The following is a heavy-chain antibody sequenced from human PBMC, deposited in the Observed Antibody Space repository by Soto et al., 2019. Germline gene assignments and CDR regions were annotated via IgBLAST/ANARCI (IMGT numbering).Heavy chain of an antibody. Sequence: ASVKVSCKASGYTFTSYGISWVRQAPGQGLEWMGWISAYNGNTNYAQKLQGRVTMTTDTSTSTAYMELRSLRSDDTAVYYCARERGYSSSWSYDAFDIWGQGTMVTVSS. V-gene: IGHV1-18*01. CDR3: ARERGYSSSWSYDAFDI. CDR2: ISAYNGNT. CDR1: GYTFTSYG. D-gene: IGHD6-13*01. J-gene: IGHJ3*02.